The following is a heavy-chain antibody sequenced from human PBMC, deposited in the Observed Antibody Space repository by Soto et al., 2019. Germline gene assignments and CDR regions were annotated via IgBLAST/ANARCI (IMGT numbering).Heavy chain of an antibody. CDR2: ISSSGSTI. CDR3: ARASKLDAMN. V-gene: IGHV3-48*03. D-gene: IGHD2-2*01. CDR1: GFTFSSYE. J-gene: IGHJ4*02. Sequence: PVVSLRLSCAASGFTFSSYEMNWVRQAPGKGLEWVSYISSSGSTIYYADSVKGRFTISRDNAKNSLYLQMNSLRAEDTAVYYCARASKLDAMNWGQGTRVNVSS.